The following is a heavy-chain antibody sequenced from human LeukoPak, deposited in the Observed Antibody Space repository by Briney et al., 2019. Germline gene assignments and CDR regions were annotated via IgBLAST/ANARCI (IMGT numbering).Heavy chain of an antibody. V-gene: IGHV3-23*01. CDR1: GFTFSSYA. D-gene: IGHD4-17*01. J-gene: IGHJ4*02. Sequence: PGGSLRLSCAASGFTFSSYAMSWVRQAPGKGLEWVSAISGSGGSTYYADSVKGQFTISRDNSKNTLYLQMNSLRAEDTAVYYCAKRTYGDYYFDYWGQGTLVTVSS. CDR3: AKRTYGDYYFDY. CDR2: ISGSGGST.